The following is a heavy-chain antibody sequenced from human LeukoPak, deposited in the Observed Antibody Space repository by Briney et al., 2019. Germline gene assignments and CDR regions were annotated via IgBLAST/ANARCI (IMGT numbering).Heavy chain of an antibody. V-gene: IGHV3-33*06. D-gene: IGHD4-17*01. J-gene: IGHJ6*03. CDR3: AKEAGDYVLYYYYYMDV. CDR2: IWYDGSNK. CDR1: GFTFSSYG. Sequence: PGGSLRLSCAASGFTFSSYGMHWVRQAPGKGLEWVAVIWYDGSNKYYADSVKGRFTISRDNYKNTLYLQMNSLRAEDTAVYYCAKEAGDYVLYYYYYMDVWGKGTTVTVSS.